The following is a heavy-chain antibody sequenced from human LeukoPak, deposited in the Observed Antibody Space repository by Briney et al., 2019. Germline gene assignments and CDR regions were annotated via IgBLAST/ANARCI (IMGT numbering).Heavy chain of an antibody. CDR2: IYYSGST. J-gene: IGHJ2*01. D-gene: IGHD1/OR15-1a*01. Sequence: PSETLSLTCTVSGGSISNYYWNWIRQPPGKGLEWIGNIYYSGSTNYNPSLKSRVTISVDTSKNQFSLKLTSVTAADTAVYYCARQGVGGPPNKWSAPGGR. CDR1: GGSISNYY. CDR3: ARQGVGGPPNKWSAP. V-gene: IGHV4-59*08.